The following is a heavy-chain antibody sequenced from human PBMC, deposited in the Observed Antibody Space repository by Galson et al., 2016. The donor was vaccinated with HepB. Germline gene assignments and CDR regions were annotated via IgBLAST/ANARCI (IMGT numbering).Heavy chain of an antibody. V-gene: IGHV3-74*01. Sequence: SLRLSCAGSGFAFSSYWVHWVRQVPGKGLVWVSRINSDGSETNYADSVKGRLIISRDNAKNTVYLQMNSLRAEETAVYYCARGMIVIVYEIDVWGQGTTVTVSS. CDR2: INSDGSET. CDR1: GFAFSSYW. D-gene: IGHD3-22*01. J-gene: IGHJ6*02. CDR3: ARGMIVIVYEIDV.